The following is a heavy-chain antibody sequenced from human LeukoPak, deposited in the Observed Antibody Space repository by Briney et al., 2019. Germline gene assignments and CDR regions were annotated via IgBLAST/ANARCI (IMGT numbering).Heavy chain of an antibody. J-gene: IGHJ4*02. V-gene: IGHV3-23*01. CDR1: GFTFSSYA. D-gene: IGHD3-10*01. CDR2: ISGSGGST. CDR3: ANGGNYYGSGSYVN. Sequence: GGSLRLSCAASGFTFSSYAMSWVRQAPGKGLEWVSAISGSGGSTYYADSVKGRFTISRDNSKNTLYLQMNSLRAEDTAVYYCANGGNYYGSGSYVNWGQGTLVTVSS.